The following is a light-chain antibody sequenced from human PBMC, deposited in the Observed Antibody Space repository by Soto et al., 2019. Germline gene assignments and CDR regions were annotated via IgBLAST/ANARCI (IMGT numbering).Light chain of an antibody. CDR3: QQYNDWPFT. CDR2: GAS. V-gene: IGKV3-20*01. J-gene: IGKJ3*01. CDR1: QSVTSNY. Sequence: EIVLTQSPGTLSLSPGERATLSCRASQSVTSNYLAWYQQKPGQAPGLLIYGASSRATGIPDRFSGSGSGTEFTLTISSLQSEDFAVYYCQQYNDWPFTFGPGTKVDIK.